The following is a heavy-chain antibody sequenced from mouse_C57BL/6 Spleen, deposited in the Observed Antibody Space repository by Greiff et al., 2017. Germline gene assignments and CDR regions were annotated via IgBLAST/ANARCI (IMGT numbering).Heavy chain of an antibody. V-gene: IGHV1-15*01. D-gene: IGHD1-1*02. CDR3: TRHYYGGPWYFDV. J-gene: IGHJ1*03. CDR2: IDPETGGT. Sequence: QVQLQQSGAELVRPGASVTLSCKASGYTFTDYDMHWVKQTPVHGLEWIGAIDPETGGTAYNQKFKGKAILTADKSSSTAYMELRSLTSEDSAVYYCTRHYYGGPWYFDVWGTGTTVTVSS. CDR1: GYTFTDYD.